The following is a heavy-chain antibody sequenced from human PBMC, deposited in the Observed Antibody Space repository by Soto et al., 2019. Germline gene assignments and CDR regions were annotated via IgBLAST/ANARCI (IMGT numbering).Heavy chain of an antibody. Sequence: SGGSLRLSCAASGFTFSSYSMNWVRQAPGKGLEWVSSISSSSSYIYYADSVKGRFTISRDNAKNSLYLQMNSLRAEDTAVYYCARDLVAKDAFDIWGQGTMVTVSS. V-gene: IGHV3-21*01. CDR1: GFTFSSYS. J-gene: IGHJ3*02. CDR2: ISSSSSYI. CDR3: ARDLVAKDAFDI.